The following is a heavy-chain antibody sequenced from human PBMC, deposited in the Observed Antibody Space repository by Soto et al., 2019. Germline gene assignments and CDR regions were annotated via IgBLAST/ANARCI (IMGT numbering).Heavy chain of an antibody. J-gene: IGHJ4*02. CDR1: GYTFTRHY. D-gene: IGHD3-3*01. CDR3: TRGLERYYFDY. CDR2: INPSSGSI. Sequence: QVQLVQSGAEVKKPGASVKVSCKASGYTFTRHYMHWVRQAPGQGLEWMGIINPSSGSISHAQKFQGRVTMTRDTSTSTVYMELSRLRSEDTAVYYCTRGLERYYFDYWGQGTLVTVSS. V-gene: IGHV1-46*03.